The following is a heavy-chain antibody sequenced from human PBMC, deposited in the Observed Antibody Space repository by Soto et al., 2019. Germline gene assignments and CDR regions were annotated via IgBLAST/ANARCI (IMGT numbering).Heavy chain of an antibody. D-gene: IGHD6-6*01. J-gene: IGHJ6*03. CDR2: IIPILGIA. Sequence: SVKVSCKASGGTFSSYTISWVRQAPGQGLEWMGRIIPILGIANYAQKFQGRVTITADKSTSTAYMELSSLRSEDTAVYYCARDNGQLDYYYYMDVWGKGTTVTVSS. CDR3: ARDNGQLDYYYYMDV. V-gene: IGHV1-69*04. CDR1: GGTFSSYT.